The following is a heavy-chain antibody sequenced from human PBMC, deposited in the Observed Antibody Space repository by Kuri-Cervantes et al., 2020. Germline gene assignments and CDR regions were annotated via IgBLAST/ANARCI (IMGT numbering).Heavy chain of an antibody. CDR2: INAGNGNT. J-gene: IGHJ3*02. Sequence: ASVKVSCKASGYTFTSYAMHWVRQAPGQRLEWMGWINAGNGNTKYSQKFQGRVTITRDTSASTAYMELSSLRSEDTAVYYCATDPGFLRFFGVGNAFDIWGQGTMVTVSS. D-gene: IGHD3-3*01. V-gene: IGHV1-3*01. CDR3: ATDPGFLRFFGVGNAFDI. CDR1: GYTFTSYA.